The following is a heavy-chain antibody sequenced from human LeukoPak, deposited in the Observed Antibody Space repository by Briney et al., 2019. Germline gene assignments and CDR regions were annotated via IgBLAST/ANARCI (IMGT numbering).Heavy chain of an antibody. Sequence: ASVKVSCTASGYTFTSYDINWVRQATGQGLEWMGWMNPNSGNTGYAQKFQGRVTMTRNTSISTAYMELSSLRSEDTAVYYCASRHQARITIFGETDYYYYGMDVWGQGTTVTVSS. CDR2: MNPNSGNT. D-gene: IGHD3-3*01. CDR1: GYTFTSYD. V-gene: IGHV1-8*01. CDR3: ASRHQARITIFGETDYYYYGMDV. J-gene: IGHJ6*02.